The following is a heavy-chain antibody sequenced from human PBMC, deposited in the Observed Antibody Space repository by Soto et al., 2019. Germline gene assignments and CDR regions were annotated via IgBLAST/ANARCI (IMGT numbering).Heavy chain of an antibody. CDR3: VKESLDRRTFDI. D-gene: IGHD1-1*01. V-gene: IGHV3-23*01. Sequence: GGSLILSCAAAGFTFRSFAMTWVRQTPGKGLKWVSTIDGGGGTTYYSDSVKGRFAISRDNSKNTVYLQMNNLRAEETALYYCVKESLDRRTFDIWGQGTMVPVSS. CDR1: GFTFRSFA. J-gene: IGHJ3*02. CDR2: IDGGGGTT.